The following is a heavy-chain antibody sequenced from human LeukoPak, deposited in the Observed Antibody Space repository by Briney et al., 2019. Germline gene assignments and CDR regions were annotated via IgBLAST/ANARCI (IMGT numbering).Heavy chain of an antibody. CDR1: GYTLTELS. Sequence: ASVKVSCKVSGYTLTELSMHWVRQAPGKGLEWMGGFDPEDGETIYAQKFQGRVTMTEDTSTDTAYMELSSLRSEDTAVYYCAKDKGLSSGWYDWGQGTLVTVSS. CDR2: FDPEDGET. J-gene: IGHJ4*02. CDR3: AKDKGLSSGWYD. V-gene: IGHV1-24*01. D-gene: IGHD6-19*01.